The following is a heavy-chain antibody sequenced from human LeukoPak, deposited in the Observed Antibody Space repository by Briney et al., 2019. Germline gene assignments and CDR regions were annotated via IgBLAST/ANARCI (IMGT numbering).Heavy chain of an antibody. CDR2: IYTSGST. CDR3: ARGGSSSWQDYYMDV. D-gene: IGHD6-13*01. V-gene: IGHV4-4*07. Sequence: SETLSLTCTVSGGSISSYYWSWIRQPAGKGLEWIGRIYTSGSTNYNPSLKSRVTMSVDTSKNQFSLKLSSVTAADTAVYYCARGGSSSWQDYYMDVWGKGTTVTISS. CDR1: GGSISSYY. J-gene: IGHJ6*03.